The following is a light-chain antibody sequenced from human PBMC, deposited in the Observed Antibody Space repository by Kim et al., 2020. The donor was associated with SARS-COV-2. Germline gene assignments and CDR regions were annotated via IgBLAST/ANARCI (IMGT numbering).Light chain of an antibody. J-gene: IGKJ1*01. CDR3: QQINSSPFT. Sequence: ASVGDRVTITCRASQGISTFLGWFQQKPGRAPKLLIHAASSLHSGVPSSFSGSGSGTEFTLTISSLQPEDFATYYCQQINSSPFTFGQGTKVDIK. CDR2: AAS. CDR1: QGISTF. V-gene: IGKV1-39*01.